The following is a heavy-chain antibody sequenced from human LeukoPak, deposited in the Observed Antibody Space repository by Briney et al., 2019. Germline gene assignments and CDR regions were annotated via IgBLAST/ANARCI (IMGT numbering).Heavy chain of an antibody. CDR3: AVMAVITVDAFDL. Sequence: GGSLRLSCSASGFTFSNYNINWVRQAPGKGPEWISYINTASTTIHYADSVKGRFTISRDNAKNSLYLEMNSLRDEDTDVYYCAVMAVITVDAFDLWGPGTMVTVSS. J-gene: IGHJ3*01. CDR1: GFTFSNYN. CDR2: INTASTTI. D-gene: IGHD5-24*01. V-gene: IGHV3-48*02.